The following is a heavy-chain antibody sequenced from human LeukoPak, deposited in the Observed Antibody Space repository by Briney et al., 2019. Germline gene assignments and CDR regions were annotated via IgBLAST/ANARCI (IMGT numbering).Heavy chain of an antibody. D-gene: IGHD5-18*01. CDR2: IIPIFGTA. V-gene: IGHV1-69*06. CDR1: GGTFINYA. J-gene: IGHJ6*03. CDR3: AREPRGYSYGHNNQEDYYYYYMDV. Sequence: SVTVSFKGSGGTFINYAISWVRQAPGQGGEGMGGIIPIFGTANYAQKFQGRVTNNADKSTRTAYIELRSLRSDDTAVYYSAREPRGYSYGHNNQEDYYYYYMDVWGKGTTVTISS.